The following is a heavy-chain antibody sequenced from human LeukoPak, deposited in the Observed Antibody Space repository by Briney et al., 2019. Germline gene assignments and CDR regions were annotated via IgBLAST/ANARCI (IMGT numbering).Heavy chain of an antibody. J-gene: IGHJ5*02. CDR3: ARDLGVEFDP. V-gene: IGHV4-4*07. CDR2: IYTSGST. Sequence: SETLSLTCTVSGGSISSYHWSWIRQPPGKGLEWIGRIYTSGSTNYNPSLKSRVTLSVNMSKNQFSLKLSSVTAADTAVYYCARDLGVEFDPWGQGTLVTVSS. D-gene: IGHD3-16*01. CDR1: GGSISSYH.